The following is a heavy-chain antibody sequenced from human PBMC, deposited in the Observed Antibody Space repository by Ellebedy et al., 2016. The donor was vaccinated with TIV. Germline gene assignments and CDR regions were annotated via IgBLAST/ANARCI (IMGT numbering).Heavy chain of an antibody. D-gene: IGHD1-26*01. J-gene: IGHJ4*02. CDR2: INPSGGST. Sequence: ASVKVSCXASGYTFISYYMHWVRQAPGQGLEWMGIINPSGGSTSYAQKFQGRVTMTRDTSTSTVYMELSSLRSEDTAVYYCARDRYSGSPKRAFDYWGQGNLVTVSS. V-gene: IGHV1-46*01. CDR1: GYTFISYY. CDR3: ARDRYSGSPKRAFDY.